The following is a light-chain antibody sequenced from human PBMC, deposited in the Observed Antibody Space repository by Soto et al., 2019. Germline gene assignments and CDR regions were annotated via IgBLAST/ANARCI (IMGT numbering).Light chain of an antibody. J-gene: IGLJ2*01. Sequence: QSVLTQPRSVSGSPGQSVTISCSGTSSDVGAYGFVSWYQQSPGKAPKLIIYDVFKRPSGVPDRFSGSKTGNTASLTISGLQTEDEADYHCSSYAGAHSYEVFGGGTKVTVL. CDR2: DVF. CDR3: SSYAGAHSYEV. V-gene: IGLV2-11*01. CDR1: SSDVGAYGF.